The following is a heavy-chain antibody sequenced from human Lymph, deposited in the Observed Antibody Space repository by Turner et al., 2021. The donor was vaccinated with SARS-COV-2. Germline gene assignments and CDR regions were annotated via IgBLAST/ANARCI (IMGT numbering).Heavy chain of an antibody. Sequence: EVQLLESGGGLVQPGGSLRLPCAASGFTFSSYAMGWDRQAPGKGLEWVSAISGSGGDTYYADSVKGRFTISRDNSKNTLYLQMNSLRAEDTAVYYCAKGVRGAMIVVVIPYFDYWGQGTLVTVSS. J-gene: IGHJ4*02. CDR2: ISGSGGDT. CDR3: AKGVRGAMIVVVIPYFDY. V-gene: IGHV3-23*01. D-gene: IGHD3-22*01. CDR1: GFTFSSYA.